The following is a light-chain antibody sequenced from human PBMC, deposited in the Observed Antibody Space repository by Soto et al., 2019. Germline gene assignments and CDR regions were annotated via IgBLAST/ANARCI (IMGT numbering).Light chain of an antibody. CDR1: QPIRNY. CDR3: QQRAVWPLS. J-gene: IGKJ4*01. Sequence: EVVLTQSPSILSLSPGETATLSSRAGQPIRNYLGWYQQRSGQAPRLLIYGASNRATSIPDRFSGSESGTDFTLTVPRLAHADVEMYYCQQRAVWPLSFGGGEKVHIK. V-gene: IGKV3-11*01. CDR2: GAS.